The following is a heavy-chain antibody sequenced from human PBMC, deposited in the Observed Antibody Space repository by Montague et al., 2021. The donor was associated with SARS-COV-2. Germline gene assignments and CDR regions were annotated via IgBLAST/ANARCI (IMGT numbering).Heavy chain of an antibody. CDR1: GFSLRSDDEG. Sequence: VKPTQTLTLTCTFSGFSLRSDDEGVAWIRQSPGQALEWLAVIYWNGDKRYRPSLQRRLTITKDTSENQVVLTMTNMDPVDTATYYCAHRGMIRGLIFDYWGQGTLVTVSS. J-gene: IGHJ4*02. D-gene: IGHD3-10*01. CDR2: IYWNGDK. CDR3: AHRGMIRGLIFDY. V-gene: IGHV2-5*01.